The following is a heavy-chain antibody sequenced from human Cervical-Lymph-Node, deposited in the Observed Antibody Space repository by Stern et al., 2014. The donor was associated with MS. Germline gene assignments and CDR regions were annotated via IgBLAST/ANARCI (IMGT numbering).Heavy chain of an antibody. Sequence: VQLVQSGAEVKKVGSSVKVSCKASGDTLSSHTLSWVRQAPGQGLEWMGGLIPVFDAPNYAQQFQGRVKITSDETTNTAHMELSSLVSEDTAVYYCATGAHGMDVWGQGTAVSVSS. CDR1: GDTLSSHT. J-gene: IGHJ6*02. CDR2: LIPVFDAP. V-gene: IGHV1-69*01. D-gene: IGHD3-10*01. CDR3: ATGAHGMDV.